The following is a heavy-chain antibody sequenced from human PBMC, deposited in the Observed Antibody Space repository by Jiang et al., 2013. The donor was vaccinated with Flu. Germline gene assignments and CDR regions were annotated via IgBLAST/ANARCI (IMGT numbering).Heavy chain of an antibody. CDR2: VLQWEH. V-gene: IGHV4-39*01. J-gene: IGHJ3*02. D-gene: IGHD3-9*01. CDR3: ARQPPNYAVLTGYFYDAFDM. CDR1: GDSISGNSYY. Sequence: GLVKPSETLSLTCTVSGDSISGNSYYWGWIRQPQEGTGVDWEYVLQWEHPLQPSLKSRVTISIDMSKNQISLKLSSVTAADTAVYHCARQPPNYAVLTGYFYDAFDMWGQGDIGHRLF.